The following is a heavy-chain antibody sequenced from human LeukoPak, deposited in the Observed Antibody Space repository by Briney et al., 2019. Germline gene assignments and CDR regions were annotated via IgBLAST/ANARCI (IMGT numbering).Heavy chain of an antibody. CDR1: VYNFSTYG. Sequence: GASVKVSCKASVYNFSTYGISWVRQAPGQGLEWMGWIAPYNDNANSAQKFQGRLSMTADTSTSTASMELRSLRSDDTAVYYCTRDPRHKYGNFDNWGQGTLVTVSS. J-gene: IGHJ4*02. CDR3: TRDPRHKYGNFDN. V-gene: IGHV1-18*01. CDR2: IAPYNDNA. D-gene: IGHD2/OR15-2a*01.